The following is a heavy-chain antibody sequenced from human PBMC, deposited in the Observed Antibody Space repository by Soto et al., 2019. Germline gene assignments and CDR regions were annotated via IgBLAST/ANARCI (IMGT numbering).Heavy chain of an antibody. J-gene: IGHJ6*02. CDR2: ISGSGGST. CDR3: AEDLRNPWELLLPGV. D-gene: IGHD1-26*01. V-gene: IGHV3-23*01. Sequence: VGSLRLSCAASGFTFSSYSMSWVRQAPGKGLEWVSAISGSGGSTYYADSVKGRFTISRDDSKNTLYLQMNSLRAEDTAVYYCAEDLRNPWELLLPGVWGQGTTVTVSS. CDR1: GFTFSSYS.